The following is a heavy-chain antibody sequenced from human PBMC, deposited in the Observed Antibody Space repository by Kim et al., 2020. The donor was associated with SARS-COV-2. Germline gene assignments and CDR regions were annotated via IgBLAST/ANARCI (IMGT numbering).Heavy chain of an antibody. J-gene: IGHJ6*02. CDR1: GFTFSSYG. Sequence: GGSLRLSCAASGFTFSSYGMHWVRQAPGKGLEWVAVISYDGSNKYYADSVKGRFTISRDNSKNTLYLQMNSLRAEDTAVYYCAKSERSMFYYYYGMDVWGQGTTVTVSS. CDR2: ISYDGSNK. D-gene: IGHD3-3*02. V-gene: IGHV3-30*18. CDR3: AKSERSMFYYYYGMDV.